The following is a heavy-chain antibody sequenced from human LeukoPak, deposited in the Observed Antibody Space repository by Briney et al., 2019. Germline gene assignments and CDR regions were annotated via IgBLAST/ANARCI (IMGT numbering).Heavy chain of an antibody. CDR1: GASISRGTYY. CDR2: IDSSGTT. V-gene: IGHV4-39*01. J-gene: IGHJ4*02. Sequence: SETLSLTCTVSGASISRGTYYWGWIRQSPEKGLEWIGSIDSSGTTHYNSSLKSRIIISVDTSKNQVSLNLTSVTFADTAVYYRARHGYIQFWLYWGQGTQVIVSS. CDR3: ARHGYIQFWLY. D-gene: IGHD5-18*01.